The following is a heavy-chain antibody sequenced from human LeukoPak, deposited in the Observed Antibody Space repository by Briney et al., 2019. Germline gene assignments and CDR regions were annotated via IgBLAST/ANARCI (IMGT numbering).Heavy chain of an antibody. J-gene: IGHJ4*02. CDR2: IWYDGSNK. CDR3: ARVSGWPWDY. D-gene: IGHD2-15*01. V-gene: IGHV3-33*01. Sequence: GRSLRLSCAASGFTFSTYGMHWVRQAPGKGLEWVAVIWYDGSNKYYADSVKGRFTISRDNSKNSLYLQMNSLRDEDTAVYYCARVSGWPWDYWGQGTLVTVSS. CDR1: GFTFSTYG.